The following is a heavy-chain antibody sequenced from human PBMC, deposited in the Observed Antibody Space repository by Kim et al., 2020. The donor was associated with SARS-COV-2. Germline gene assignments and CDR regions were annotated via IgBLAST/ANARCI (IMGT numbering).Heavy chain of an antibody. D-gene: IGHD5-18*01. CDR3: ATPPPVWIQLYSGIDS. Sequence: GGSLRLSCVASGFDFSKQAMGWVRQAPGKGLEWVSSISSRGGNKYYADSVKGRFTISRDNSNNTLFLQMTSLGAGDTAVYYCATPPPVWIQLYSGIDSWG. V-gene: IGHV3-23*01. CDR2: ISSRGGNK. J-gene: IGHJ5*01. CDR1: GFDFSKQA.